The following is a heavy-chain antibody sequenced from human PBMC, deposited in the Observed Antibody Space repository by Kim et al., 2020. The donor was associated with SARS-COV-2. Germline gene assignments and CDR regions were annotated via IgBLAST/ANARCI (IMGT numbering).Heavy chain of an antibody. D-gene: IGHD3-10*01. J-gene: IGHJ5*02. CDR3: ARDRNGSGSYLWFDP. V-gene: IGHV3-21*01. Sequence: SVKGRFTISRDNAKNSLYLQMNSLRAEDTAVYYCARDRNGSGSYLWFDPWGQGTLVTVSS.